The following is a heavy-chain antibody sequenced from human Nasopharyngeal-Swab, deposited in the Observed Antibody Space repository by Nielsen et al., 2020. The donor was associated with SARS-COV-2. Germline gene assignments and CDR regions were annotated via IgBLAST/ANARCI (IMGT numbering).Heavy chain of an antibody. D-gene: IGHD3-22*01. Sequence: GGSLRLSCAASGFIFTTYGMHWVCQAPGKGLEWVALISYDGSKKYYADSVKGRFTISRDKSKNTLYLQMNNLRAEDTAVYYCTRDRVFYYDSSGRKEFEYWGQGTRVTVSS. J-gene: IGHJ4*02. CDR1: GFIFTTYG. CDR3: TRDRVFYYDSSGRKEFEY. V-gene: IGHV3-33*05. CDR2: ISYDGSKK.